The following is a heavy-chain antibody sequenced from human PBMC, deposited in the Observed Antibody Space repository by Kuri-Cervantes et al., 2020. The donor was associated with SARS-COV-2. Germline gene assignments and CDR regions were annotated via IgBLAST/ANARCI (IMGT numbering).Heavy chain of an antibody. CDR3: VKGRTSRLVRGGAFDL. D-gene: IGHD1-26*01. CDR1: GFTFSRYA. V-gene: IGHV3-64D*08. Sequence: GESLKISCSASGFTFSRYAMHWVRQAPGKGLEYVSAMSINWGDTYYADSVKGRCNIFRDNSKNTLYLQLNSLRAGDTAVYYCVKGRTSRLVRGGAFDLWGQGTLVTVSS. CDR2: MSINWGDT. J-gene: IGHJ4*02.